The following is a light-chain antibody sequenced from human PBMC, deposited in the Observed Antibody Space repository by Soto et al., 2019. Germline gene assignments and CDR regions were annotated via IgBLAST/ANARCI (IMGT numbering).Light chain of an antibody. J-gene: IGKJ1*01. CDR1: QSVSSTY. V-gene: IGKV3-20*01. Sequence: EIVLTQSPGTLSLSPGERATLSCRASQSVSSTYLAWYQHKPGQAPRILIYGASSGATGIPDRFSGSGSGTDFTLNISRLEPEDFAVYYCQQYGTSPVTFGQGTKVEIK. CDR2: GAS. CDR3: QQYGTSPVT.